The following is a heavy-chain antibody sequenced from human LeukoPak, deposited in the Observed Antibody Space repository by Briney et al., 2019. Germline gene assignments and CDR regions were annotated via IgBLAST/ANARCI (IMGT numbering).Heavy chain of an antibody. J-gene: IGHJ4*02. CDR1: GGPFSGYY. CDR3: ARLYYYAYVWGSYRYHFDY. D-gene: IGHD3-16*02. Sequence: SETLSLTCAVYGGPFSGYYWSWIRPPPGKGLEWIGEINHSGSTNFNPSLKRRVTISVDTSKNQFSLKLSSVTAADTAVYYCARLYYYAYVWGSYRYHFDYWGQGTLVTVSS. V-gene: IGHV4-34*01. CDR2: INHSGST.